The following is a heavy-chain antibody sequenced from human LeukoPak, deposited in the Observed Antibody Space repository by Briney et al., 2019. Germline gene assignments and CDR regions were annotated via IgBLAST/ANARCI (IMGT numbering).Heavy chain of an antibody. CDR3: AKGETSWNVGATEY. Sequence: GGSLRLSCAASGFTFSNYAMSWVRQAPGKGLEWVSTISGSGGSAYYADSVKGRFTISRDNSKNTLYLQVNSLRAEDTALYYCAKGETSWNVGATEYWGQGTLVTVSS. J-gene: IGHJ4*02. D-gene: IGHD1-1*01. V-gene: IGHV3-23*01. CDR1: GFTFSNYA. CDR2: ISGSGGSA.